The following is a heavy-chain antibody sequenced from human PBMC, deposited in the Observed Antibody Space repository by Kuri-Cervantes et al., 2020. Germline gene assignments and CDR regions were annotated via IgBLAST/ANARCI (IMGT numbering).Heavy chain of an antibody. CDR2: ISSGGGTV. V-gene: IGHV3-11*04. J-gene: IGHJ4*02. CDR1: GFTFSDYY. CDR3: ARDRYGDLDY. Sequence: GGSLRLSCAASGFTFSDYYMTWIRQAPGKGLEWVSYISSGGGTVYYADSVKGRITISRDNAKNSLYLQMNSLRAEDTAVYYCARDRYGDLDYWGQGTLVTVSS. D-gene: IGHD4-17*01.